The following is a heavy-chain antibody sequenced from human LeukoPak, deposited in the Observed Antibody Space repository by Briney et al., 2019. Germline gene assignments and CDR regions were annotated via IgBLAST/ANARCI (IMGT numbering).Heavy chain of an antibody. CDR3: ARHEYYYDSSGLSGFDY. J-gene: IGHJ4*02. CDR2: IYYSGST. CDR1: GGSISSSSYY. Sequence: PSETLSLTCTVSGGSISSSSYYWGWIRQPPGKGLERIGSIYYSGSTYYNPSLKSRVTISVGTSKNQFSLKLSSVTAAGTAVYYCARHEYYYDSSGLSGFDYWGQGTLVTVSS. D-gene: IGHD3-22*01. V-gene: IGHV4-39*01.